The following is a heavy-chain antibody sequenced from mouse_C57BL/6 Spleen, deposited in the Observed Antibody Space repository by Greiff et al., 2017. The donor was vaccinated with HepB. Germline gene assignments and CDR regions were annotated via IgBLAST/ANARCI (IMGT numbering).Heavy chain of an antibody. D-gene: IGHD1-1*01. CDR1: GFTFSSYA. J-gene: IGHJ1*03. CDR2: ISSGGDYS. CDR3: TRDGGGSSHWYFDV. Sequence: EVKVVESGEGLVKPGGSLKLSCAASGFTFSSYALSWVRQTPEKRLAWVAYISSGGDYSYYADTVKGRFTISRDNARNTLYLQMSSRKSEDTAMYYCTRDGGGSSHWYFDVWGTGTTVTVSS. V-gene: IGHV5-9-1*02.